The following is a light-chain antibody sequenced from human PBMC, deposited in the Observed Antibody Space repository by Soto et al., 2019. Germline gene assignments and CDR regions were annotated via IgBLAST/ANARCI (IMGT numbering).Light chain of an antibody. Sequence: DIVLTQSPATLSLSPGERATLSCRASQSVRSYLAWYQQKPGQAPRLLIYDASNRATGIPARFSGSGSGADFTLTISSLEPEDFAVYYCQQRSNWPPTVGPGTKVEIK. CDR1: QSVRSY. V-gene: IGKV3-11*01. J-gene: IGKJ3*01. CDR3: QQRSNWPPT. CDR2: DAS.